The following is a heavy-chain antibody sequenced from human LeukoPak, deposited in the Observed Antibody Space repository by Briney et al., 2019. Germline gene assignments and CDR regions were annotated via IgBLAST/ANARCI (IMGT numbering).Heavy chain of an antibody. J-gene: IGHJ4*02. CDR3: ARDGGGYDSSGPRFDY. CDR2: ISYDGSNK. V-gene: IGHV3-30-3*01. CDR1: GFTFSSYA. Sequence: GGSLRLSCAASGFTFSSYAMHWVRRAPGKGLEWVAVISYDGSNKYYADSVKGRFTISRDNSKNTLYLQMNSLRAEDTAVYYCARDGGGYDSSGPRFDYWGQGTLVTVSS. D-gene: IGHD3-22*01.